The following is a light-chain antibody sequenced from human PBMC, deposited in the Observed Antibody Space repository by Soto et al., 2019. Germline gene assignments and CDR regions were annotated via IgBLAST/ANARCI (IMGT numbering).Light chain of an antibody. V-gene: IGLV4-69*01. CDR3: QTWGTGIPV. CDR2: LNSDGSH. J-gene: IGLJ2*01. Sequence: QPVLTQSPSASASLGASVKLTCTLTSGHSSYAIAWHQQQPEKGPRYLMKLNSDGSHTKGDGIPDRFSGSSSGAERYLTIASLQSEDEGDDYCQTWGTGIPVFGGGTKVTVL. CDR1: SGHSSYA.